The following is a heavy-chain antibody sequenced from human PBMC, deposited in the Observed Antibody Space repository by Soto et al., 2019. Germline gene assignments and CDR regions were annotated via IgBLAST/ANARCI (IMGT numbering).Heavy chain of an antibody. D-gene: IGHD3-22*01. Sequence: GESLKISCKGSGYSFTSYWISWVRQMPGKGLERMGRIDPSDSYTNYSPSFQGHVTISADKSITTVFLQWSSLRASDTAMYYCARQIYDSDTGPSFQYYFDSWGQGTPVTVSS. CDR3: ARQIYDSDTGPSFQYYFDS. CDR1: GYSFTSYW. CDR2: IDPSDSYT. V-gene: IGHV5-10-1*01. J-gene: IGHJ4*02.